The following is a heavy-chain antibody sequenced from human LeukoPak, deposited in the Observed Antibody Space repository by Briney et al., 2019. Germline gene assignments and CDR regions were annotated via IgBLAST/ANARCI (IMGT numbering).Heavy chain of an antibody. CDR3: TRAEGSYYFRYYMDV. Sequence: GGSLRLSCTASGFTFGDYAMTWVRQAPGKGLEWLGFIRSKTYGGTTDYAASAKGRFTISRDDSKSIAYLQMNSLKTDDTAVYYCTRAEGSYYFRYYMDVRGKGTSVTISS. CDR1: GFTFGDYA. CDR2: IRSKTYGGTT. J-gene: IGHJ6*03. V-gene: IGHV3-49*04.